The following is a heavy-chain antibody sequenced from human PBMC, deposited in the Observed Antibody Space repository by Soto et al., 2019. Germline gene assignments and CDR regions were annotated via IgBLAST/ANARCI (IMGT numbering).Heavy chain of an antibody. V-gene: IGHV3-33*01. D-gene: IGHD3-22*01. Sequence: QVQLVESGGGVVQPGRSLRLSCAASGFTFSSYGMHWVRQAPGKGLEWVAVIWYDGSNKYYADSVKGRFTISRDNSKNTLYLQMNSLRAEDTAVYYCARDADTYYYDSSGSPTMGYFDYWGQGTLVTVSS. CDR3: ARDADTYYYDSSGSPTMGYFDY. J-gene: IGHJ4*02. CDR2: IWYDGSNK. CDR1: GFTFSSYG.